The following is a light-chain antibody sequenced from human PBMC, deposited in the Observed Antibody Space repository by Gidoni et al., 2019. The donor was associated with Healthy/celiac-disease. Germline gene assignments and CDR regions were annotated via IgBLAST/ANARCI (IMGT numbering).Light chain of an antibody. J-gene: IGLJ2*01. CDR2: DDS. Sequence: SSVLTPPPSASVAPGQTARITCWGNNMGSKSVHWYQQKPGQAPVLVVYDDSDRPSGIPERFSGSNSGNTATLTISRVEAGDEADYYCQVWDSSSDHVVFGGGTKLTVL. V-gene: IGLV3-21*02. CDR1: NMGSKS. CDR3: QVWDSSSDHVV.